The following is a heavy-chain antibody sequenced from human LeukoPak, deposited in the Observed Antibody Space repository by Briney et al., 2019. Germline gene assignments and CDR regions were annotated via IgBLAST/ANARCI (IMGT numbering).Heavy chain of an antibody. J-gene: IGHJ4*02. Sequence: PSETLSLTCAVYGGSFSGYYWSWIRQPPGKGLEWIGEINHSGRTNYNPSLKSRVTISVDTSKNQFSLKLSSMTAADTAVYYCARGGYSGYDFWGQGTLVTVSS. CDR2: INHSGRT. CDR1: GGSFSGYY. D-gene: IGHD5-12*01. V-gene: IGHV4-34*01. CDR3: ARGGYSGYDF.